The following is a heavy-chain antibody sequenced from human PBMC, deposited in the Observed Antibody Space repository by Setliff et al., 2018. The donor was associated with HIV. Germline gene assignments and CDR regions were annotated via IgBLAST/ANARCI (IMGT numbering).Heavy chain of an antibody. CDR2: IKQDGSEK. CDR1: GFTFSSYW. Sequence: PGGSLRLSCAASGFTFSSYWMSWVRQAPGKGLEWVANIKQDGSEKYYADSVKGRFTISRDNSKNTLYLQMNSLRAEDTAVYYCAKEGSYCSGGSCYRYYYYGMDVWGQGTTVTVSS. J-gene: IGHJ6*02. CDR3: AKEGSYCSGGSCYRYYYYGMDV. V-gene: IGHV3-7*01. D-gene: IGHD2-15*01.